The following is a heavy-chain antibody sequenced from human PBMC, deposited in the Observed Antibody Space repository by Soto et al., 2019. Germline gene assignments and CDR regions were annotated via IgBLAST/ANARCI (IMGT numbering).Heavy chain of an antibody. Sequence: AGSLRLACAASDVSVRIYYMTWVRQAPGKGLEWVSVIYSGGNTYYADNVKGRFTISRDSSTNTLYLQMNSLRVEDTAVYYCARGMDGMDVWGQGTTVTVSS. J-gene: IGHJ6*02. CDR1: DVSVRIYY. CDR2: IYSGGNT. V-gene: IGHV3-53*01. CDR3: ARGMDGMDV.